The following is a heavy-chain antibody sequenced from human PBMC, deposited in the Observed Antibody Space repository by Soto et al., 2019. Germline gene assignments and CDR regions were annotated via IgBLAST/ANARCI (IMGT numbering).Heavy chain of an antibody. D-gene: IGHD3-3*01. CDR2: IYNLCST. Sequence: SETLSLTCTFSVCCVSSVVFHLSCLRRPPGKGLEWIGYIYNLCSTYYRPSLESRMHMSLDATRNHYSLRLTSVTSADTAVYFCDRETVGLDKIRYFDYWGNGXLVT. CDR1: VCCVSSVVFH. V-gene: IGHV4-30-4*01. CDR3: DRETVGLDKIRYFDY. J-gene: IGHJ4*01.